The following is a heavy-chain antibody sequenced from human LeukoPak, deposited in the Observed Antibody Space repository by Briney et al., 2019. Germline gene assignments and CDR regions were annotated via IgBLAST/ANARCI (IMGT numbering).Heavy chain of an antibody. CDR2: IYSGGST. CDR3: ARVVVVAAYYYYYKDV. Sequence: GGSLRLSCAASGFTVSSNYMSWVRQAPGKGLEWVSVIYSGGSTYYADSVKGRFTISRDNSKNTLYLQMNSLRAEDTAVYYCARVVVVAAYYYYYKDVWGKGTTVTVSS. CDR1: GFTVSSNY. J-gene: IGHJ6*03. V-gene: IGHV3-66*02. D-gene: IGHD2-15*01.